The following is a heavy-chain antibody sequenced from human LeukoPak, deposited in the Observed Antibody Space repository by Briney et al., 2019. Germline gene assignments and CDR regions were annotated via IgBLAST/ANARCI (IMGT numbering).Heavy chain of an antibody. Sequence: GASVKVSCKASGYTFTSYYMHWVRQAPGQGLEWMGGIIPIFGTANYAQKFQGRVTITADKSTSTAYMELSSLRSEDTAVYYCARQGECGYYSNYDPGFEYWGKGTLVTVSS. CDR1: GYTFTSYY. J-gene: IGHJ4*02. D-gene: IGHD4-11*01. V-gene: IGHV1-69*06. CDR2: IIPIFGTA. CDR3: ARQGECGYYSNYDPGFEY.